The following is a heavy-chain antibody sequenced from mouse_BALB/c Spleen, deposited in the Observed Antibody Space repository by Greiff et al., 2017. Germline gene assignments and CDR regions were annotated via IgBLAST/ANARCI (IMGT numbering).Heavy chain of an antibody. D-gene: IGHD1-1*01. CDR2: INPSSGYT. V-gene: IGHV1-4*02. CDR3: ARRLLPWYFDV. J-gene: IGHJ1*01. Sequence: PGQGLEWIGYINPSSGYTEYNQKFKDKTTLTAAKSSSTAYMQLSSLTSEDSAVYYCARRLLPWYFDVWGAGTTVTVSS.